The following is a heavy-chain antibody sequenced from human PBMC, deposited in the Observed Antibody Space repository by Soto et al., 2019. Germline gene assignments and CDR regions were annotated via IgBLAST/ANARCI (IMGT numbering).Heavy chain of an antibody. CDR3: ARDSTYFDI. Sequence: QVQLVESGGGVVQPGRSLRLSCAASGFTFSSYGMHWVRQAPGKGLEWVAVIWYDGSNKYYADSVKGRFTISRDNSKNTLYLQMNSLRAEDTAVDYCARDSTYFDIWGQGTMVTVSS. J-gene: IGHJ3*02. CDR2: IWYDGSNK. CDR1: GFTFSSYG. V-gene: IGHV3-33*01.